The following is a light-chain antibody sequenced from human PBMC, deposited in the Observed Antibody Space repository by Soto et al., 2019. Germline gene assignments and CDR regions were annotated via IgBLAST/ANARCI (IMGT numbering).Light chain of an antibody. Sequence: EIVMTQSPATLSVSPGERATLSYRASQSVSSNLAWYQQKPGQAPRLLIYGASTRATGIPARFSGSGSGAGFTLTISSLQSEDFAVYYCQQYNNWPRTFGQGTKVEIK. CDR1: QSVSSN. J-gene: IGKJ1*01. CDR3: QQYNNWPRT. CDR2: GAS. V-gene: IGKV3-15*01.